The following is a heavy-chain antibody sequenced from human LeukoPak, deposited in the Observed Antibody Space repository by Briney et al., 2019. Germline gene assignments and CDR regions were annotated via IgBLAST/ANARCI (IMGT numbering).Heavy chain of an antibody. V-gene: IGHV1-2*02. CDR2: INPNTGGT. CDR3: ARDTARITIFGVAKYMDV. J-gene: IGHJ6*03. CDR1: GYTFTDYY. D-gene: IGHD3-3*01. Sequence: ASVKVSCKASGYTFTDYYMHWVRQARGQGLEWMGWINPNTGGTKYAQRFQGRVTMTRDTSFSIAYMELSRLRSDDTAVYYCARDTARITIFGVAKYMDVWGKGTTVTVSS.